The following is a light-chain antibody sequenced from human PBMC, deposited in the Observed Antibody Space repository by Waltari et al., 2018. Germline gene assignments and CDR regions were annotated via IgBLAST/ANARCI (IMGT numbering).Light chain of an antibody. Sequence: QSALTQPASVSGSPGQSITISCTGTSSDVGGYNHVSWYQQHPGKAPKLMIYEVSNRPSGVSNRFSGSKSGNTASLTISGLQAEDEADYYGSSYTSSSTLWVFGGGTKLTVL. V-gene: IGLV2-14*01. CDR3: SSYTSSSTLWV. CDR1: SSDVGGYNH. CDR2: EVS. J-gene: IGLJ3*02.